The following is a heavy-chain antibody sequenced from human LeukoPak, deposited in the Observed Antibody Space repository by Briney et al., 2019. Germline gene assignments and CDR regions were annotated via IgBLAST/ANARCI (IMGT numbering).Heavy chain of an antibody. CDR3: ARGLIQDYDILTGYYY. CDR2: IIPIFGTA. CDR1: GGTFSSYA. V-gene: IGHV1-69*13. J-gene: IGHJ4*02. Sequence: GASVKVSCKASGGTFSSYAISWVRQAPGQGLEWMGGIIPIFGTANYAQKFQGRVTITADESTSTAYMELSSLRSEDTAVYYCARGLIQDYDILTGYYYWGQGTLVTVSS. D-gene: IGHD3-9*01.